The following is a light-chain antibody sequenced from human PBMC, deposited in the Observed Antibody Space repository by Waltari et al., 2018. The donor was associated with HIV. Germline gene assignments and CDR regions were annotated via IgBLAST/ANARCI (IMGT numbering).Light chain of an antibody. V-gene: IGKV1-12*01. CDR1: QDISNW. CDR2: AAS. CDR3: QQANSIPYT. Sequence: DIQMTQSPPSVSASVGDRVTITCRASQDISNWLAWYQQKAGEAPKLLINAASTLQSGVPSRFGGSGSGTYFTLTISTLQPEDFATYYCQQANSIPYTFGQGTKLEIK. J-gene: IGKJ2*01.